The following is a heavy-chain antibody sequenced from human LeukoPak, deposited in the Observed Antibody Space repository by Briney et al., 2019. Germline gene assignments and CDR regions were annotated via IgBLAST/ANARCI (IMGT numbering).Heavy chain of an antibody. Sequence: GESLKISCKGSGYSFTSYWIGWVRPMPGKGLEWMGIIYPGDSDTRYSPSFQGQVTISADKSISTAYLQWSSLKASDTAMYYCARTDYYDSSGYSVGVDYWGQGTLVTVSS. CDR1: GYSFTSYW. D-gene: IGHD3-22*01. CDR2: IYPGDSDT. J-gene: IGHJ4*02. CDR3: ARTDYYDSSGYSVGVDY. V-gene: IGHV5-51*01.